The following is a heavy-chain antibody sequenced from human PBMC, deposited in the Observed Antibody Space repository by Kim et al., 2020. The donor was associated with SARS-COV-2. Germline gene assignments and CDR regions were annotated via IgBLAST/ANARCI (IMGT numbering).Heavy chain of an antibody. J-gene: IGHJ3*01. D-gene: IGHD3-16*01. CDR1: GFTFSNYA. CDR2: IREDGATT. CDR3: AKVGGRDAFDV. Sequence: GGSLRLSCVASGFTFSNYAIYWVRQAPGQGLEWVSIIREDGATTYYGDSVKGRFTISRDNFKNTVYLQMISLRVEDTALYYCAKVGGRDAFDVWCQGTMVTVSS. V-gene: IGHV3-23*01.